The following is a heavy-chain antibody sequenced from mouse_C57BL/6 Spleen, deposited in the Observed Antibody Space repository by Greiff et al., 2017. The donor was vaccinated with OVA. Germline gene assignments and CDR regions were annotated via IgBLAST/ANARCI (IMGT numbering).Heavy chain of an antibody. CDR1: GFTFSDYG. Sequence: DVMLVESGGGLVKPGGSLKLSCAASGFTFSDYGMHWVRQAPEKGLEWVAYISSGSSTIYYADTVKGRFTISRDNAKNTLFLQMTSLRSEDTAMYYCARQKLPYYYAMDYWGQGTSVTVSS. CDR2: ISSGSSTI. V-gene: IGHV5-17*01. J-gene: IGHJ4*01. D-gene: IGHD2-1*01. CDR3: ARQKLPYYYAMDY.